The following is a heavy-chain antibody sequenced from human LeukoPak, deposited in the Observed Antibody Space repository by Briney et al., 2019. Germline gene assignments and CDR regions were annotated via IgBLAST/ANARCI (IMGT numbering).Heavy chain of an antibody. J-gene: IGHJ6*02. V-gene: IGHV3-21*01. CDR3: ARDDYSYYYYYGMDV. CDR1: GFTFSSYS. CDR2: ISSSSSYI. D-gene: IGHD2-21*01. Sequence: PGGSLRLSCAASGFTFSSYSMNWVRQAPGKGLEWVSSISSSSSYIYYADSVKGRFTISRDNAKNSLYLQMNSLRAEDTAVYYCARDDYSYYYYYGMDVWGQGTTVTVSS.